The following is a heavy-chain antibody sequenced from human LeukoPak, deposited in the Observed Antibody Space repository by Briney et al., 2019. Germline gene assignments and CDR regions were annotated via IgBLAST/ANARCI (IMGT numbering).Heavy chain of an antibody. J-gene: IGHJ4*02. V-gene: IGHV4-4*02. CDR2: IYRSGST. CDR1: GFTFSSYEM. Sequence: GSLRLSCAASGFTFSSYEMNWVRQAPGKGLEWNGEIYRSGSTNYNPSLKSRVTISLDKSKNQFSLRLSPVTAADTAVYYCARYMGTSGYHFDYWGQGTLVTVSS. D-gene: IGHD5-12*01. CDR3: ARYMGTSGYHFDY.